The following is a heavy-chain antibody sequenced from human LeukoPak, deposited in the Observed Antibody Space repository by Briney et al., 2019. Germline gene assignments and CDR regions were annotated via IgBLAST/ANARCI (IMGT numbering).Heavy chain of an antibody. CDR3: AKFDC. V-gene: IGHV3-21*01. J-gene: IGHJ4*02. Sequence: GGSLRLSCAASGFTFSSYNMNWVRQAPGKGLEWVSSISTASDYIYYADSLKGRFTISRDNAKNSLYLQMNSLRAEDTAVYYCAKFDCWGQGTLVTVSS. CDR1: GFTFSSYN. CDR2: ISTASDYI.